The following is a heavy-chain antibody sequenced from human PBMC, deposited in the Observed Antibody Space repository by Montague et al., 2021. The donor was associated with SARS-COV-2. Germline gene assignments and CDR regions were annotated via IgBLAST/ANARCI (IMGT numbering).Heavy chain of an antibody. CDR3: ARSLPNSAGYSIDY. J-gene: IGHJ4*02. Sequence: SLRLSCAASGFTFRSYSLTWVRQAPGKGLAWVSSISTGRRSYIWYRESVKGRFTISRDDAKNSLYLQMNSLRDEDTAVYYCARSLPNSAGYSIDYWGQGTLVTVSS. D-gene: IGHD3-22*01. V-gene: IGHV3-21*01. CDR1: GFTFRSYS. CDR2: ISTGRRSYI.